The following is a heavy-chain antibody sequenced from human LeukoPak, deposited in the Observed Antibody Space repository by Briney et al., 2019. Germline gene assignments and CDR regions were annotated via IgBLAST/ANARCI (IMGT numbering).Heavy chain of an antibody. CDR1: GASVTDYY. J-gene: IGHJ5*02. CDR2: IHHSGNS. CDR3: TRGHWGLQS. V-gene: IGHV4-59*02. D-gene: IGHD7-27*01. Sequence: SETLSLTCTVSGASVTDYYWSWIRQSPGKGLEWISYIHHSGNSDYNPSLRSRVTTSLDTSKNQFSLNLISVTAADTAVYYCTRGHWGLQSWSQGTMVTVSS.